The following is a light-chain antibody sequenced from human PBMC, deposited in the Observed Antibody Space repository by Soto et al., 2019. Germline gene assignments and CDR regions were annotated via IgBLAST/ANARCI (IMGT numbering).Light chain of an antibody. CDR3: QSYDSSLSGYYV. V-gene: IGLV1-40*01. CDR2: GNS. Sequence: QSVLTQPPSVSGAPGQRVTISCTESSSNIGAGYDVHWYQQLPGTAPKLLIYGNSNRPSGVPDRFSGSKSGTSASLAITGLQAEDEAYYYCQSYDSSLSGYYVFGTGTKLTVL. CDR1: SSNIGAGYD. J-gene: IGLJ1*01.